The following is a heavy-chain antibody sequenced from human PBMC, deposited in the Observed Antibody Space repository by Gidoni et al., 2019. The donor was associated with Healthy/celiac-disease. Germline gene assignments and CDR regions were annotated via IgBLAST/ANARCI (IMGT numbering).Heavy chain of an antibody. V-gene: IGHV3-49*05. J-gene: IGHJ4*02. CDR1: GFTFGDYA. CDR3: TRDGASYYYDSSGYVDY. Sequence: EVQLVESGGGLVKPGRSLRLSCTASGFTFGDYAMSWFRQAPGKGLEWVGFIRSKAYGGTTEYAAYVKGRFTISRDDSKSIAYLQMNSLKTEDTAVYYCTRDGASYYYDSSGYVDYWGQGTLVTVSS. D-gene: IGHD3-22*01. CDR2: IRSKAYGGTT.